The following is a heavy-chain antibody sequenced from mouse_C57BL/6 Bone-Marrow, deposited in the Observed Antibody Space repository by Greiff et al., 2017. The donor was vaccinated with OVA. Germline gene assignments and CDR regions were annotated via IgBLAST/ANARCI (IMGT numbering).Heavy chain of an antibody. CDR3: ARHRDYYGSSYGYFDV. D-gene: IGHD1-1*01. V-gene: IGHV5-2*01. CDR2: INSDGGST. CDR1: EYEFPSHD. J-gene: IGHJ1*03. Sequence: EVKLQESGGGLVQPGESLKLSCESNEYEFPSHDMSWVRKTPEKRLELVAAINSDGGSTYYPDTMERRFIISRDNTKKTLYLQMSSLRSEDTALYYCARHRDYYGSSYGYFDVWGTGTTVTVSS.